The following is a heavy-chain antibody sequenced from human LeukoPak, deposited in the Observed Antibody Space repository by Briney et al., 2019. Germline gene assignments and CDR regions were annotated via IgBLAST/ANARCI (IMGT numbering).Heavy chain of an antibody. Sequence: SETLSLTCTVSGGSISSGSYYWGWIRQPPGKGLEWIGNIYYSGRTYYNPSLKSRVTISVDTSKNQFSLKLSSVTAADTAVYYCARAGYCSSTSCLNWFDPWGQGTLVTVSS. CDR1: GGSISSGSYY. CDR2: IYYSGRT. J-gene: IGHJ5*02. V-gene: IGHV4-39*01. D-gene: IGHD2-2*01. CDR3: ARAGYCSSTSCLNWFDP.